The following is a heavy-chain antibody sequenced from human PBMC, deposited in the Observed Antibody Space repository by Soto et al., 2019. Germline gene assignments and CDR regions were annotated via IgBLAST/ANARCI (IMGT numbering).Heavy chain of an antibody. V-gene: IGHV1-69*01. CDR1: GGTFSSYA. CDR2: IIPIFGTA. D-gene: IGHD6-19*01. J-gene: IGHJ6*02. CDR3: ARVLSVARLGLYYYGMDV. Sequence: QVQLVQSGAEVKKPGSSVKVSCKASGGTFSSYAISWVRQAPGQGLEWMGGIIPIFGTANYAQKFQGRVTITADESTSTAYMELSSLRSEDTAVYYCARVLSVARLGLYYYGMDVWGQGTTVTVSS.